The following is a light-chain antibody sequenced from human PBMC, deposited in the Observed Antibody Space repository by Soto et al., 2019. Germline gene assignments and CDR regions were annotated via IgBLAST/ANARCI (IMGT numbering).Light chain of an antibody. CDR2: KAS. CDR3: QQYNSWWT. Sequence: DIQMTQSPSTLSASVGDTVTITCRASQSISSWLAWYQQKPGKAPKLLIYKASSLESGVPSRFSGSGSGTEFTLTISSLQPDDFATYYCQQYNSWWTFGQGTKLEIK. V-gene: IGKV1-5*03. CDR1: QSISSW. J-gene: IGKJ2*02.